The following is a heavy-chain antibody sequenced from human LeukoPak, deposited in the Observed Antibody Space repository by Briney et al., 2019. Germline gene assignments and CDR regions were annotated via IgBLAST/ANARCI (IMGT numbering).Heavy chain of an antibody. Sequence: GGPLRLSCAASGFTFSSYWMSWVRQAPGKGLEWVANIKQDGSEKYYVDSVKGRFTISRDNAKNSLYLQMNSLRAEDTAVYYCARDGITMVPWLVYMDVWGKGTTVTVSS. J-gene: IGHJ6*03. CDR2: IKQDGSEK. D-gene: IGHD3-10*01. V-gene: IGHV3-7*01. CDR1: GFTFSSYW. CDR3: ARDGITMVPWLVYMDV.